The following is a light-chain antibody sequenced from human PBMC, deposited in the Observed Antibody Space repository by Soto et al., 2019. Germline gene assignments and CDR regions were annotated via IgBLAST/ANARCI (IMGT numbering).Light chain of an antibody. Sequence: EIVLTQSPATLSLSPGERATLSCRASQSVSSYLAWYQQKPGQAPRLLIYDASNRATGIPARFSGSGSGTDFTLTISSLEPEGFAVYYCQERFSSWTFGQGTKVEIK. J-gene: IGKJ1*01. CDR3: QERFSSWT. V-gene: IGKV3-11*01. CDR2: DAS. CDR1: QSVSSY.